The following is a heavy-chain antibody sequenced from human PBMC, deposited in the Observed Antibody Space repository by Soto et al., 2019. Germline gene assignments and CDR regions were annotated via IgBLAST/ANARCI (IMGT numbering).Heavy chain of an antibody. Sequence: EVQLLESGGGLVQPGGSLRLSCAASGFTFSSYAMSWVRQAPGKGLEWVSAISGSGGSTYYADSVKGRFTISRDNSKNKLYLQMNSLRAEDTAVYYCAKEAVGDYYYDSSGYSYYFDYWGQGTLVTVSS. CDR1: GFTFSSYA. V-gene: IGHV3-23*01. J-gene: IGHJ4*02. CDR2: ISGSGGST. D-gene: IGHD3-22*01. CDR3: AKEAVGDYYYDSSGYSYYFDY.